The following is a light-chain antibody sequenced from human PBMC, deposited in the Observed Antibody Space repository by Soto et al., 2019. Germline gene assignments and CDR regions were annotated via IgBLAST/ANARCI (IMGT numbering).Light chain of an antibody. CDR3: QQSYSTPLG. CDR2: AAS. J-gene: IGKJ4*01. V-gene: IGKV1-39*01. Sequence: DLQMTQSPSSLSASVGDRVTITCRASQSISSYLNWYQQKPGKAPKLLIYAASSLQSGVPSRFSGSGSGTDFTLTISSLQPEDFATYYCQQSYSTPLGFGGGIKVEIK. CDR1: QSISSY.